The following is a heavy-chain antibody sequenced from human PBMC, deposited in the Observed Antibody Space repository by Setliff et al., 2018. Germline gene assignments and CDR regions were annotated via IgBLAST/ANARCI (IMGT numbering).Heavy chain of an antibody. J-gene: IGHJ6*02. CDR1: GFTFSNHG. Sequence: LRLSCEASGFTFSNHGMNWVRQAPGKGLEWVAYINAWGTSMYYADSVKGRFTISRDNAKNSLFLQMNSLRPEDTAVYYCARPGLPLRYYYGMDVWGQGTTVTVSS. CDR2: INAWGTSM. CDR3: ARPGLPLRYYYGMDV. V-gene: IGHV3-48*03.